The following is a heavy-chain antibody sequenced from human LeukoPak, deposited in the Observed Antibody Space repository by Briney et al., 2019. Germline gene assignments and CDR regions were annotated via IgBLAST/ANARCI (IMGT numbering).Heavy chain of an antibody. V-gene: IGHV3-23*01. Sequence: GGSLRLSCAASGFTFSSYAMSWVRQAPGKGLEWVSAISGSGGSTYYADSVKGRFTISRDNSKNTLYLQMNSLRAEDTAVYYCAKDRDYYDSSGYYLGYFDYWGQGTLVTVSS. J-gene: IGHJ4*02. CDR3: AKDRDYYDSSGYYLGYFDY. CDR2: ISGSGGST. D-gene: IGHD3-22*01. CDR1: GFTFSSYA.